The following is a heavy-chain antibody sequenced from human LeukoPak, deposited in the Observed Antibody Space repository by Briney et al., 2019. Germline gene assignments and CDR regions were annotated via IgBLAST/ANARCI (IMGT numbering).Heavy chain of an antibody. CDR1: GFTFSSYA. Sequence: PGGSLRLSCSASGFTFSSYAMHWVRQAPGKGLEYVSAISSNGGSTYYADSVKGRFTISRDNSKNTLYLQMSSLRAEDTAVYYCVKGRVAARALLDYWGQGTLVTVSS. V-gene: IGHV3-64D*09. CDR2: ISSNGGST. CDR3: VKGRVAARALLDY. D-gene: IGHD6-6*01. J-gene: IGHJ4*02.